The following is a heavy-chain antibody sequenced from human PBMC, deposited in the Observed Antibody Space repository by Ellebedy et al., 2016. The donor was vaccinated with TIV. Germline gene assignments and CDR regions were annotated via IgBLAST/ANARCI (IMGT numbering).Heavy chain of an antibody. Sequence: MPSETLSLTCAVYGGSFNDHYWSWVRQSPGKGLEWIGDFHFSGDTNFNPSLKSRVTISIDTSKRQFSLNLNFVTAADTAIYYCAIADRQGIRLWNRDFWGPGTLVTVSS. V-gene: IGHV4-34*01. D-gene: IGHD1-1*01. CDR1: GGSFNDHY. CDR2: FHFSGDT. J-gene: IGHJ4*02. CDR3: AIADRQGIRLWNRDF.